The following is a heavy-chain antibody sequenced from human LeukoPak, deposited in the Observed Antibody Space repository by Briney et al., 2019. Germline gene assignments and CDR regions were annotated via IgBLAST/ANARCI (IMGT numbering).Heavy chain of an antibody. D-gene: IGHD2-2*01. Sequence: ASVKVSCKAPGYTFTSYYMHWVRQAPGQGLEWMGIINPSGGSTSYAQKFQGRVTMTRDTFTSTVYMELSSLRSEDTAVYYCARESTKAYNWFDPWGQGTLVTVSS. V-gene: IGHV1-46*01. CDR3: ARESTKAYNWFDP. CDR1: GYTFTSYY. J-gene: IGHJ5*02. CDR2: INPSGGST.